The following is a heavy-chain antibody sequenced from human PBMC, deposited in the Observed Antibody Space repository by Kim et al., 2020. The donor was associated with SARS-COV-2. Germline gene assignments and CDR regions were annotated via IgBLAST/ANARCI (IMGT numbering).Heavy chain of an antibody. V-gene: IGHV4-59*01. Sequence: SETLSLTCTVSGGSISSYYWSWIRQPPGKGLEWIGYIYYSGSTNYNPSLKSRVTISVDTSKNQFSLKLSSVTAADTAVYYCARAYYYDSSGYHDAFDIWGQGTMVTVSS. D-gene: IGHD3-22*01. CDR2: IYYSGST. CDR1: GGSISSYY. J-gene: IGHJ3*02. CDR3: ARAYYYDSSGYHDAFDI.